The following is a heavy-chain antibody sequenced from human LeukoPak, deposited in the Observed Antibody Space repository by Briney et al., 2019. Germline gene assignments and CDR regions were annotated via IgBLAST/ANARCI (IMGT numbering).Heavy chain of an antibody. CDR3: TTIKRGNIFGYFDF. V-gene: IGHV4-59*11. CDR1: GGSMTTHH. CDR2: VFDSGRT. D-gene: IGHD5-18*01. J-gene: IGHJ4*02. Sequence: SETLSFTCTVSGGSMTTHHWNWIRQTPAKGLEWIGYVFDSGRTKENPSLKSRVTLSADTSKNQLPLRLSSVTAADTAVYYCTTIKRGNIFGYFDFWGQGILVTVSS.